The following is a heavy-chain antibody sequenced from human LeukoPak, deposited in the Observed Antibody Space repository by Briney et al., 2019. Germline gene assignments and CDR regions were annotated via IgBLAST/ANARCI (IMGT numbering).Heavy chain of an antibody. D-gene: IGHD4-17*01. CDR2: INPNSGGT. V-gene: IGHV1-2*02. J-gene: IGHJ4*02. CDR1: GYTFTGYY. Sequence: ASVKVSCKASGYTFTGYYMHWVRQAPGQGLEWMGWINPNSGGTNCAQKFQGRVTMTRDTSISTAYMELSRLRSDDTAVYYCAREREVDGDPFDYWGQGTLVTVSS. CDR3: AREREVDGDPFDY.